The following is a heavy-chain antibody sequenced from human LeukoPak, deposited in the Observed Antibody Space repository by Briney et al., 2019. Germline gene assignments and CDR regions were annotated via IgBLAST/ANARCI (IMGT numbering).Heavy chain of an antibody. J-gene: IGHJ5*02. D-gene: IGHD6-13*01. CDR2: INHSGST. Sequence: SETLSLTCAVYGGSFSGYYWSWIRQPPGKGLEWIGEINHSGSTNYNPSLKSRVTISVDTSKNQFSLKLSSVTAADTAEYYCARKGIAAAGTYNWFDPWGQGTLVTVSS. CDR3: ARKGIAAAGTYNWFDP. CDR1: GGSFSGYY. V-gene: IGHV4-34*01.